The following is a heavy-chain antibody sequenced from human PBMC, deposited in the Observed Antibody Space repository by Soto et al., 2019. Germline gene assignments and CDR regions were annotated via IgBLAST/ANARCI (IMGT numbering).Heavy chain of an antibody. J-gene: IGHJ6*02. D-gene: IGHD6-13*01. CDR1: GGSISSGSYY. Sequence: PSETLSLTCTVSGGSISSGSYYWGWIRQPPGKGLEWIVSIYYSGSTYSNPSLKSRVTISLDTSKYQFSLKLSSVTAADTALYYCARIAAAGGMDVWGQGTTVTVSS. CDR2: IYYSGST. V-gene: IGHV4-39*01. CDR3: ARIAAAGGMDV.